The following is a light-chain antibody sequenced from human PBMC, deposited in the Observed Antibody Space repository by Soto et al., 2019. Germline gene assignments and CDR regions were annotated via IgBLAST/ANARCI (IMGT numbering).Light chain of an antibody. CDR2: DAS. V-gene: IGKV3-20*01. Sequence: EIVLTQSPGTLSLSPGRRATLSCRASQSVRNNYLAWYQQKPGQAPRLLIYDASSRATDIPDRFSGSGSGTDFTLTISRLEPEDFAVYYCQQYGSSLPRTFGQGTKVETK. CDR1: QSVRNNY. J-gene: IGKJ1*01. CDR3: QQYGSSLPRT.